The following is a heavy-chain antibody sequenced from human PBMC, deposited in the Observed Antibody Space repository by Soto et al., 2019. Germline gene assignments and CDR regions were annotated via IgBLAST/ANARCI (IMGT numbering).Heavy chain of an antibody. CDR2: INHSGST. J-gene: IGHJ5*02. CDR1: GGSFSGYY. Sequence: SQTLSLTCAVYGGSFSGYYWSWIRQPPGKGLEWIGEINHSGSTNYNPSLKSRVTISVDTSKNQFSLKLSSVTAADTAVYYCARADVLGDIVVVPAATSDIHNWFDPWGQGTLVTVSS. CDR3: ARADVLGDIVVVPAATSDIHNWFDP. V-gene: IGHV4-34*01. D-gene: IGHD2-2*01.